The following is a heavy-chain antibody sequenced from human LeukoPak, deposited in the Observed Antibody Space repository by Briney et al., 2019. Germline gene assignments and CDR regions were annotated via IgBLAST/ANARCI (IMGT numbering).Heavy chain of an antibody. D-gene: IGHD3-22*01. J-gene: IGHJ4*02. CDR3: AREYRDDSSGYYNFDY. CDR1: GGSISSYY. Sequence: SETLSLTCTVSGGSISSYYWSWIRQPPGKGLEWIGYIYYSGSTNYNPSLKSRVTISVDTSKNQFSLKLSSVTAADTAVYYCAREYRDDSSGYYNFDYWGQGTLVTVSS. V-gene: IGHV4-59*01. CDR2: IYYSGST.